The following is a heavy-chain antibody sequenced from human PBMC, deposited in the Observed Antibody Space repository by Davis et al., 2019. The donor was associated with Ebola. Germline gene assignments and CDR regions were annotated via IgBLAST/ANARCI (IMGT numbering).Heavy chain of an antibody. CDR1: GGSISSYY. D-gene: IGHD3-16*02. J-gene: IGHJ6*02. CDR3: ARLFGGVIGDYYYYYGMDV. V-gene: IGHV4-59*01. CDR2: IYYSGST. Sequence: MPSETLSLTCTVSGGSISSYYWSWIRQPPGKGLEWIGYIYYSGSTNYNPSLKSRVTISVDTSKNQFSLKLSSVTAADTAVYYCARLFGGVIGDYYYYYGMDVWGQGTTVTVSS.